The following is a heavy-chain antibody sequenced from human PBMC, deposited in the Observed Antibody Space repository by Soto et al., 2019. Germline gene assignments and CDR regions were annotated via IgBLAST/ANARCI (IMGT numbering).Heavy chain of an antibody. CDR3: ARDIAAAGRSRWFDH. CDR1: GCSNSSYY. D-gene: IGHD6-13*01. V-gene: IGHV4-4*07. CDR2: IYTSGST. Sequence: PXETLCLSFAVSGCSNSSYYWSWIRQPAGKGLEWIGRIYTSGSTNYNPSLKSRVTMSVDTSKNQFSLKLSSVTAADTAVYYCARDIAAAGRSRWFDHWGQGNLVTVSS. J-gene: IGHJ5*02.